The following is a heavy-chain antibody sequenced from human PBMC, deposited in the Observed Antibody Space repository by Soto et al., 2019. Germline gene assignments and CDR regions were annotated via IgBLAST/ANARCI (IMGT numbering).Heavy chain of an antibody. V-gene: IGHV3-23*01. CDR3: AKPLWFGELLDFFDY. D-gene: IGHD3-10*01. Sequence: EVQLLESGGGLVQPGGSLRLSCAASGFTFSTDAMSWVRQAPGKGLEWVSGISGSGGSTHYAGSVKGRFTISRDNSKNTLYLQMNSRRAEDTALYYCAKPLWFGELLDFFDYWGQGTLVTVSS. CDR2: ISGSGGST. CDR1: GFTFSTDA. J-gene: IGHJ4*02.